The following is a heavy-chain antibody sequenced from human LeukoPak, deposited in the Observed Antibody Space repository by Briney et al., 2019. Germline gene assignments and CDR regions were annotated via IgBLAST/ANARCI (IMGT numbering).Heavy chain of an antibody. CDR1: GGSINSYY. D-gene: IGHD6-19*01. J-gene: IGHJ5*02. V-gene: IGHV4-59*01. CDR2: IYYSGST. CDR3: ARARGWGDNWFDP. Sequence: SETLSLTCTVSGGSINSYYWSWIRQPQGKGLEWIGYIYYSGSTNYNRSLKSRVTISVDTSKNQFSLKLSSVTAADTAVYYCARARGWGDNWFDPWGQGTLVTVSS.